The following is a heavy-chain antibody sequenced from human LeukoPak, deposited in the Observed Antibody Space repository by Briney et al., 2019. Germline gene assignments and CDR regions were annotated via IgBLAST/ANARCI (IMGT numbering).Heavy chain of an antibody. CDR1: GFTFSSYN. CDR3: ARYGGNAFDV. J-gene: IGHJ3*01. CDR2: ISSGSSYI. V-gene: IGHV3-21*01. Sequence: PGRSLRLSCAASGFTFSSYNMSWVRQAPGKGLEWVSSISSGSSYIYYADSVKGRFTISRDNAKNSLYLQMNSLRAEDTALYYCARYGGNAFDVWGQGTMVTVSS. D-gene: IGHD4/OR15-4a*01.